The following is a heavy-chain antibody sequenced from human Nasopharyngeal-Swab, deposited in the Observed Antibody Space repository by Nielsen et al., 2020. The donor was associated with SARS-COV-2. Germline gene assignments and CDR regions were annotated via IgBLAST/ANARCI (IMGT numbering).Heavy chain of an antibody. V-gene: IGHV3-23*01. CDR2: ISGSGEST. D-gene: IGHD2-21*01. J-gene: IGHJ4*02. Sequence: LSLTCAASGFTVSSNYMSWVRQAPGKGLEWVSGISGSGESTHYADSVKGRFTISRDNSKNTLYLQMNSLRAEDTAVYYCVKGPPAVIHYFDYWGQGTLVTVSS. CDR3: VKGPPAVIHYFDY. CDR1: GFTVSSNY.